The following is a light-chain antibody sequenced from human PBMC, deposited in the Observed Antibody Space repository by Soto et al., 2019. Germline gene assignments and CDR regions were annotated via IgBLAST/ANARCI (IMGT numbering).Light chain of an antibody. V-gene: IGKV3-15*01. CDR3: QQYNNWPPTWT. CDR1: QTIGSN. Sequence: IVMTQSPVTLSVSPGERATLSCRASQTIGSNLAWYQQKHGQPPRLLIYDASTRATDVPARFTGSGSATEFTLTISSLQSEDFALYYCQQYNNWPPTWTFGQGTKVDIK. CDR2: DAS. J-gene: IGKJ1*01.